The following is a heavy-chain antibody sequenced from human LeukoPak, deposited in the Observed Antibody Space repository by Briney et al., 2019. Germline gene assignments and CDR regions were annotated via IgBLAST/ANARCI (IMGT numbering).Heavy chain of an antibody. CDR1: GGTFSSYA. Sequence: GASVKVSCKASGGTFSSYAISWVRQAPGQGLEWMGGIIPIFGTANYAQKFQGRVTITADESTSTAYMELSSLRSEDTAVYYCARSHYDSSGYHEGIDYWGQGTLVTVSS. D-gene: IGHD3-22*01. J-gene: IGHJ4*02. CDR2: IIPIFGTA. CDR3: ARSHYDSSGYHEGIDY. V-gene: IGHV1-69*13.